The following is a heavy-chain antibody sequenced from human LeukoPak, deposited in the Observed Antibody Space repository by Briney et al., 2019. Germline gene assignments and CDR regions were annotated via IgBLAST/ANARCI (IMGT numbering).Heavy chain of an antibody. V-gene: IGHV1-24*01. Sequence: ASVKVSCKASGYTFTSYYMHWVRQAPGKGLEWMGGFDPEDGKTIYAQKLEGRVTMTDDTSTDTAYMELSSLRSEDTAVYFCAARGNYPYYFAYWGQGTLVTVSS. CDR2: FDPEDGKT. D-gene: IGHD1-26*01. CDR1: GYTFTSYY. J-gene: IGHJ4*02. CDR3: AARGNYPYYFAY.